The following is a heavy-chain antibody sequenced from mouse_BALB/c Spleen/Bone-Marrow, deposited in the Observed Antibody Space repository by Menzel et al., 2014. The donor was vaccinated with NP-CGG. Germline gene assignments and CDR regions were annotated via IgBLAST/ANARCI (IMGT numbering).Heavy chain of an antibody. D-gene: IGHD2-4*01. CDR1: GFSLTSYG. V-gene: IGHV2-9*02. J-gene: IGHJ4*01. CDR2: IWAGGST. CDR3: ARESTMITSRDY. Sequence: VQRVESGPGLVAPSPSLSITCTVSGFSLTSYGVHWVRQPPGKGLEWLGVIWAGGSTNYNSALMSRLSISKDNSKSQVFLKMNSLQTDDTAMYYCARESTMITSRDYWGQGTSVTVSS.